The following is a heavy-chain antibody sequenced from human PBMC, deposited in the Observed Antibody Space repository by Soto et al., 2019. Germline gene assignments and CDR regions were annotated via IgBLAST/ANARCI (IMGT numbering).Heavy chain of an antibody. V-gene: IGHV3-64D*08. CDR3: VKDLYGSGSFYGHLDY. J-gene: IGHJ4*02. D-gene: IGHD3-10*01. CDR1: GFNFFIHA. CDR2: INSNGFAT. Sequence: GGSLRLSCSASGFNFFIHAMHWVRQAPGRGLEYVSTINSNGFATYYANSVKDRYTISRDNSKNTLYLQMTGLRAEDTAVYYCVKDLYGSGSFYGHLDYWGQGTLVTVSS.